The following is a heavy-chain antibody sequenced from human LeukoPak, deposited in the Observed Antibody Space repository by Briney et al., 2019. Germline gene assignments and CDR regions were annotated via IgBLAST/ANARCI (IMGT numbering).Heavy chain of an antibody. CDR1: GYTFTSYG. Sequence: ASVKVSCKASGYTFTSYGISWVRQAPGQGLEWMGWISADNGNTKYAQKLQGRVTITRDTSASTAYMELSSLRSEDTAVYYCAKVRSGGGLDYWGQGTLVTVSS. CDR3: AKVRSGGGLDY. V-gene: IGHV1-18*01. J-gene: IGHJ4*02. CDR2: ISADNGNT. D-gene: IGHD3-3*01.